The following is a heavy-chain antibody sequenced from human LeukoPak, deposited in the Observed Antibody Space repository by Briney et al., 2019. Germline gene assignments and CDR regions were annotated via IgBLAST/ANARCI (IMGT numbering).Heavy chain of an antibody. CDR3: AKVIVSDDAFDI. V-gene: IGHV3-9*01. CDR2: ISWNSGSI. Sequence: PGGSLRLSCAASGFTFDDYAMHWVRQAQGKGLEWVSGISWNSGSIGYADSVKGRFTISRDNAKNSLYLQMNSLRAEDTALYYCAKVIVSDDAFDIWGQGTMVTVSS. CDR1: GFTFDDYA. D-gene: IGHD2-2*01. J-gene: IGHJ3*02.